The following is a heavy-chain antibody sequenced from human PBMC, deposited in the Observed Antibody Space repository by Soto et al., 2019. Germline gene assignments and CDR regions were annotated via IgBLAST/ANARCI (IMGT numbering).Heavy chain of an antibody. D-gene: IGHD3-22*01. Sequence: ASVKVSCKASGYTFTSYDINWVRQATGQGLEWMGWMNPNSGNTGYAQKFQGRVTMTRNTSISTAYMGLSSLRSDDTAVYYCARVKGSGYHNWFDPWGQGTLVTVSS. CDR1: GYTFTSYD. J-gene: IGHJ5*02. CDR2: MNPNSGNT. V-gene: IGHV1-8*01. CDR3: ARVKGSGYHNWFDP.